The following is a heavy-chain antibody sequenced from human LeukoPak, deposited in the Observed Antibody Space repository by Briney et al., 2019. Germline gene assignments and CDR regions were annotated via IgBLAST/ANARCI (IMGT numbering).Heavy chain of an antibody. J-gene: IGHJ5*02. CDR1: GGSISSGDYY. CDR2: MYYSGST. Sequence: SETLSLTCTVSGGSISSGDYYWSWIRQPPGKGLEWIAYMYYSGSTYYNPSLKSRVTMSADTSKNQLSLKLSSVTAADTAVYYCARPYYYDSRIDLWGQGILVTVSS. V-gene: IGHV4-30-4*01. CDR3: ARPYYYDSRIDL. D-gene: IGHD3-22*01.